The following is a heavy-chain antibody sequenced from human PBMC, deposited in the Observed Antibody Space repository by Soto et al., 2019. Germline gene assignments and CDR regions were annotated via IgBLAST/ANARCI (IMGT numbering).Heavy chain of an antibody. CDR2: MTGSGDYT. D-gene: IGHD1-26*01. J-gene: IGHJ4*02. Sequence: EVQLLESGGGLVQPGGSLRLSCAASGFTFSTYAMSWVRQAPGKGLECVSTMTGSGDYTYHADSVKGRFTISRDNSKNTLYLQMSSLRAEDTAVYFCARRYSGSCFDYWGQGTLSPSPQ. CDR1: GFTFSTYA. CDR3: ARRYSGSCFDY. V-gene: IGHV3-23*01.